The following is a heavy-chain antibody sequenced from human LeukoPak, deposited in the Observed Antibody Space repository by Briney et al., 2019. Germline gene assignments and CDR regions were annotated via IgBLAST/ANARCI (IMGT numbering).Heavy chain of an antibody. D-gene: IGHD5-18*01. V-gene: IGHV4-39*01. CDR2: IYCSGST. CDR3: ASDTYGYVTPGYFDY. Sequence: SETLSLTCAASGGSITSTSYYWGWIRQPPGKGLEWIGSIYCSGSTYYNPSLKSRVTISVDTSKNQFSLKLSSVTAADMAVYYCASDTYGYVTPGYFDYWGQGTLVTVSS. CDR1: GGSITSTSYY. J-gene: IGHJ4*02.